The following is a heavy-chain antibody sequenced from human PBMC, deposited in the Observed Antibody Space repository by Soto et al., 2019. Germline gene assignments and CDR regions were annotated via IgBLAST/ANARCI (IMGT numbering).Heavy chain of an antibody. D-gene: IGHD2-2*01. V-gene: IGHV4-59*01. CDR3: ARVPSTPRGPHADYFDY. CDR1: GGSISSYY. Sequence: SETLSLTCTVSGGSISSYYWSWIRQPPGKGLEWIGYIYYSGSTNYNPSLKSRVTISVDTSKNQFSLKLSSVTAADTAVYYCARVPSTPRGPHADYFDYWGQEPWSPSPQ. J-gene: IGHJ4*01. CDR2: IYYSGST.